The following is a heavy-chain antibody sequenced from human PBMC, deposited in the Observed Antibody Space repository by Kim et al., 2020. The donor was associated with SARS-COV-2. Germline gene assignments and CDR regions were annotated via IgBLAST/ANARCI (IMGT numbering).Heavy chain of an antibody. V-gene: IGHV3-23*01. CDR2: ISGSSGRT. Sequence: GGSLRLSCAASGITFSSYGMNWVRQAPGKGLEWVSGISGSSGRTYYADSVRGRFTISRDNSKNTQYLQMNSLRAEDTAVYYCAKGVGVEDYGMDVWGQGTTVTVSS. D-gene: IGHD2-15*01. CDR3: AKGVGVEDYGMDV. J-gene: IGHJ6*02. CDR1: GITFSSYG.